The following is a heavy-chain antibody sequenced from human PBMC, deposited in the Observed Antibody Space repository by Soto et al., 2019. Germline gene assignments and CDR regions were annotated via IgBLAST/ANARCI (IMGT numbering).Heavy chain of an antibody. D-gene: IGHD3-22*01. Sequence: QVQLQESGPRLVKPSETLSLSCTVSGGSVSSSSYYWSWIRQPPGKGLEWIGYIYDSGSTNYNPSLASRVTISGDTSENQCSLKLSSVTAADTAVHYCAGPDGSLDYWGQGTLVTVSS. V-gene: IGHV4-61*01. CDR3: AGPDGSLDY. J-gene: IGHJ4*02. CDR2: IYDSGST. CDR1: GGSVSSSSYY.